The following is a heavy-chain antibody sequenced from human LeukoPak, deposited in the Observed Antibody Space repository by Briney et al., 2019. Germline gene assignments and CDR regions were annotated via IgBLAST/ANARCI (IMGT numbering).Heavy chain of an antibody. J-gene: IGHJ4*02. CDR2: ISYDGSNK. CDR3: ARGGAGDYYYFDN. Sequence: GGSLRLSCAASGFTFSSYAMHWVRQAPGKGLEWVAVISYDGSNKYYADSVKGRFTISRDNSKNTLYLQMNSLRAEDTAVYYCARGGAGDYYYFDNWGQGTRVTVSS. CDR1: GFTFSSYA. D-gene: IGHD4-17*01. V-gene: IGHV3-30*04.